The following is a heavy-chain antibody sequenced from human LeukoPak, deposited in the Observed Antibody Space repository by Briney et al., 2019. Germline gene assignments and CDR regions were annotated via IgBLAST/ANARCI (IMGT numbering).Heavy chain of an antibody. J-gene: IGHJ3*02. D-gene: IGHD5-18*01. Sequence: SETLSLTCAVYGGSFSGYYWSWIRQPPGKGLEWIGEINHSGSTNYNPSLKSRVTISVDTSKNQFSLKLSSVTAADTAVYYCARFNSYGDASDIWGQGTMVTVSS. CDR3: ARFNSYGDASDI. CDR1: GGSFSGYY. V-gene: IGHV4-34*01. CDR2: INHSGST.